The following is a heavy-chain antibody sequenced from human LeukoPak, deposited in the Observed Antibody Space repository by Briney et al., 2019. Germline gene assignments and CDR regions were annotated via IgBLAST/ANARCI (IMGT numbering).Heavy chain of an antibody. CDR2: LIPIPGIA. V-gene: IGHV1-69*04. Sequence: GASVTVSFKASGCTFSSYVITWVRQAPGQGLEWMGRLIPIPGIANYAQKFQGRVTITADKSATTAYMEVSGLTSEDTAVYYCSRRTVTVDYWGQGTLVTVSS. J-gene: IGHJ4*02. CDR1: GCTFSSYV. D-gene: IGHD4-17*01. CDR3: SRRTVTVDY.